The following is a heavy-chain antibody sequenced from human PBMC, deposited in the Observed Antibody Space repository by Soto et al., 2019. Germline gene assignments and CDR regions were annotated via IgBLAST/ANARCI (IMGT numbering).Heavy chain of an antibody. D-gene: IGHD2-2*01. CDR2: ISYGGSNK. Sequence: QVQLVESGGGVVQPGRSLRLSCAAYGFTFSSYGMHWVRQAPGKGLEWVAVISYGGSNKYYADSVKGRFTISRDNSKNTLYLQMNNLRAEDTAVYYCAKDNCISTSCYRLYNWFDPWGQGTLVTVSS. CDR1: GFTFSSYG. J-gene: IGHJ5*02. V-gene: IGHV3-30*18. CDR3: AKDNCISTSCYRLYNWFDP.